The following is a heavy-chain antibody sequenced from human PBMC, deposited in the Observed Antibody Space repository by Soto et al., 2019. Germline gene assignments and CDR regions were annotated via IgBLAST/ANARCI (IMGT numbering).Heavy chain of an antibody. CDR2: ISSSSSTI. J-gene: IGHJ6*02. Sequence: TGGSLRLSCAASGFTFSSYSMNWVRQAPGKGLEWVSYISSSSSTIYYADSVKGRFTISRDNAKNSLYLQMNSLRDEDTAVYYCARVKGCSSTSCYLYYYYYYGMDVWGQGTTVTVSS. V-gene: IGHV3-48*02. CDR1: GFTFSSYS. CDR3: ARVKGCSSTSCYLYYYYYYGMDV. D-gene: IGHD2-2*01.